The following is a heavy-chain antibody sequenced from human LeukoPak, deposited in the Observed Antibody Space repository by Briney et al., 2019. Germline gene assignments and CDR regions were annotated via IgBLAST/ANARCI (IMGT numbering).Heavy chain of an antibody. J-gene: IGHJ4*02. CDR1: GGSLSSYY. CDR3: ARVPYGDYVGY. D-gene: IGHD4-17*01. Sequence: PSETLSLTCTVSGGSLSSYYWSWIRQPPGKGLEWIGYIYYIGSTNYNPSLKSRVTISVDTSKNQFSLKLSSVTAADTAVYYCARVPYGDYVGYWGQGTLVTVSS. V-gene: IGHV4-59*01. CDR2: IYYIGST.